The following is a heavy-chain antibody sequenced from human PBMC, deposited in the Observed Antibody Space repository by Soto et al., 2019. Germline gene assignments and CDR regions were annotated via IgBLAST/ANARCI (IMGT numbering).Heavy chain of an antibody. D-gene: IGHD2-2*01. CDR3: ARDIVVVPAAHWSYGMDA. J-gene: IGHJ6*02. CDR2: TYYSSKWYN. Sequence: SQTLSLTCAISGDSVSSSSAAWSCIRHSPWRVLDWLGRTYYSSKWYNDYAVSVKSRITINPDTSKNQFSLQLNSVTPEDTAVYYCARDIVVVPAAHWSYGMDAWGQRNTVTVSS. CDR1: GDSVSSSSAA. V-gene: IGHV6-1*01.